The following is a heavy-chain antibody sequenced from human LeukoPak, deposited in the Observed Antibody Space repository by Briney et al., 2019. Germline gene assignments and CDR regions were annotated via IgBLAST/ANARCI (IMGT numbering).Heavy chain of an antibody. D-gene: IGHD2-15*01. CDR1: GYTFTDYY. V-gene: IGHV1-2*02. CDR2: INFNAGDT. CDR3: ARDGVGRNCSGGSCYDHDAFDI. J-gene: IGHJ3*02. Sequence: ASVKVSCKASGYTFTDYYIHWVRQAPGQGPEWMGWINFNAGDTKSAQTFQDRVTMTRDTSITTIYMELSRLTSDDTAVYYCARDGVGRNCSGGSCYDHDAFDIWGQGTMVTVSS.